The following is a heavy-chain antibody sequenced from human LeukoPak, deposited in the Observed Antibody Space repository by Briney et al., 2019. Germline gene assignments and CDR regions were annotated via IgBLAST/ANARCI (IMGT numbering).Heavy chain of an antibody. V-gene: IGHV4-59*01. CDR3: ARAYNYGSGSYSAFPY. CDR1: GGSISSYF. CDR2: IYYSGST. D-gene: IGHD3-10*01. Sequence: SETLSLTCTVSGGSISSYFWSCIWQPPRKGLEWIGYIYYSGSTNYNYNPSLKSRVTLSVDTSKNHFSLKLSSVTAADTAVYYCARAYNYGSGSYSAFPYWGQGTLVTVSS. J-gene: IGHJ4*02.